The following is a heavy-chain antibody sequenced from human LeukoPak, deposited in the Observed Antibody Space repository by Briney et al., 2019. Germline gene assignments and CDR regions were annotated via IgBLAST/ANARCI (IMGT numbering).Heavy chain of an antibody. V-gene: IGHV3-7*01. CDR2: IKQDGSEK. D-gene: IGHD1-20*01. CDR1: GFTFSSYS. J-gene: IGHJ4*02. CDR3: ARGYSDY. Sequence: GGSLRLSCAASGFTFSSYSMNWVRQAPGKGLEWVANIKQDGSEKYYVDSVKGRFTISRDNAKNSLYLQMNSLRAEDTAVYYCARGYSDYWGQGALVTVSS.